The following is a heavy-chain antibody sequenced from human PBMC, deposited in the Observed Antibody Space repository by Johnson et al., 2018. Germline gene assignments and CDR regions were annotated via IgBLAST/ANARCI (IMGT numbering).Heavy chain of an antibody. V-gene: IGHV3-30-3*01. CDR2: ISYDGSNK. Sequence: QVQLVQSGGGVVQPGRSLRLSCAASGFTFSSYAMHWVRQAPGKGLEWVAVISYDGSNKYYADSVKGRFTISRDNSKNTLYLQMNSLRAEDTAVYYCARGDYYYDMDGWGKGTTVTVSS. J-gene: IGHJ6*03. CDR3: ARGDYYYDMDG. CDR1: GFTFSSYA.